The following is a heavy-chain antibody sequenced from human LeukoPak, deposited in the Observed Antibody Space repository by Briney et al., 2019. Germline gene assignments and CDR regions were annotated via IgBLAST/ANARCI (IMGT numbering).Heavy chain of an antibody. V-gene: IGHV4-34*01. J-gene: IGHJ4*02. Sequence: SETLSLTCAVYGGPFSGYYWSWIRQPPGKGLEWIGEINHSGSTNYNPSLKSRVTISVDTSKNQFSLKLSSVTAADTAVYYCARTITFGGVIRNYFDYWGQGTLVTVSS. CDR3: ARTITFGGVIRNYFDY. D-gene: IGHD3-16*02. CDR1: GGPFSGYY. CDR2: INHSGST.